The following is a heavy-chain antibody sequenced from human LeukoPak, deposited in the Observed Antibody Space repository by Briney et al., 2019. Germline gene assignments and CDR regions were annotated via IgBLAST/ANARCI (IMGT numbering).Heavy chain of an antibody. CDR1: GGSISSTSYY. Sequence: PSETLSLTCVVSGGSISSTSYYWGWIRQPPGKGLEWIGEINHSGSTNYNPSLKSRVTISVDTSKNQFSLKLSSVTAADTAVYYCARRRRTPYDYWGQGTLVTVSS. CDR2: INHSGST. CDR3: ARRRRTPYDY. J-gene: IGHJ4*02. D-gene: IGHD6-6*01. V-gene: IGHV4-39*07.